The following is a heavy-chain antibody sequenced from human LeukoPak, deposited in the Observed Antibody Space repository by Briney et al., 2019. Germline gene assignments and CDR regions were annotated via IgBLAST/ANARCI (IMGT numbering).Heavy chain of an antibody. V-gene: IGHV4-30-4*01. Sequence: PSETLSLTCTVSGGSISSGDYYWSWIRQPPGKGLEWIGYIYYSGSTYYNPSLKSRVTISVDTSKNQFSLKPSSVTAADTAVYYCARAGIYDSSGYSPDGAFDIWGQGTMVTVSS. CDR1: GGSISSGDYY. D-gene: IGHD3-22*01. CDR2: IYYSGST. CDR3: ARAGIYDSSGYSPDGAFDI. J-gene: IGHJ3*02.